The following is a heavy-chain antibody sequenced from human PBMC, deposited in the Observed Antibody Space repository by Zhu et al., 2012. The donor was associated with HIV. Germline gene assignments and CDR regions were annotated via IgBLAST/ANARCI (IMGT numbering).Heavy chain of an antibody. V-gene: IGHV4-30-4*08. D-gene: IGHD3-10*01. CDR1: GGSISSSDHY. CDR3: ARIRALLWFGEWNKAGPFDS. Sequence: QVQLQESGPGLVKPSQTLSLTCTVSGGSISSSDHYWGWIRQSPGKHPEWIGHIYYSGSTYYKSSLRSRLTISVDTSKNQFSLNLTSVSAADTAVYYCARIRALLWFGEWNKAGPFDSWGRGTLVTVSS. CDR2: IYYSGST. J-gene: IGHJ4*02.